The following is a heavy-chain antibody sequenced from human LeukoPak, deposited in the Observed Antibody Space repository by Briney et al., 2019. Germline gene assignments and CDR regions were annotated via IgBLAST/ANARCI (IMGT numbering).Heavy chain of an antibody. Sequence: GGSLRLSCAASGFTFRSYWMCWVRQAPGKGLEWVANIKQDGSEKYYVDSVKGRFTISRDNAKNSLYLQMNSLRAEDTAVYCCARELVVGATISTDAFDIWGQGTMVTVSS. CDR3: ARELVVGATISTDAFDI. CDR2: IKQDGSEK. J-gene: IGHJ3*02. CDR1: GFTFRSYW. D-gene: IGHD1-26*01. V-gene: IGHV3-7*01.